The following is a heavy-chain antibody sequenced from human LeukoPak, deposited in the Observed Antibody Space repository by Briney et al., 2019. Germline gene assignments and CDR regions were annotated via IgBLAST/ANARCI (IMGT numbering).Heavy chain of an antibody. CDR1: GFTFSSYA. Sequence: GASVRLSCKASGFTFSSYAISGVRHAPGKDLDALSVIFGSGGSTHYADSVKGRFTISRDNSKNTAYLQMNSLRAEDTAVYYCARGATSVTGSIYYFDYWGQGTLVTVSS. J-gene: IGHJ4*02. D-gene: IGHD3-9*01. V-gene: IGHV3-23*01. CDR2: IFGSGGST. CDR3: ARGATSVTGSIYYFDY.